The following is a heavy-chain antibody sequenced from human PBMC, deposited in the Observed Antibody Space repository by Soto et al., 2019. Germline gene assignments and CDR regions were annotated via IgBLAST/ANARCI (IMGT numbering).Heavy chain of an antibody. CDR3: AMSNSNDLYYHFES. V-gene: IGHV3-9*01. CDR2: INWNSDTV. CDR1: GFNFDDYA. Sequence: GGSLRLSCVVSGFNFDDYAMHWVRQPPGKGLEWVSGINWNSDTVGYADSVKGRFTVSRDNAKGSLLLQMSSLGPEDTAVYFCAMSNSNDLYYHFESWGQGTPVPVSS. J-gene: IGHJ4*02. D-gene: IGHD3-22*01.